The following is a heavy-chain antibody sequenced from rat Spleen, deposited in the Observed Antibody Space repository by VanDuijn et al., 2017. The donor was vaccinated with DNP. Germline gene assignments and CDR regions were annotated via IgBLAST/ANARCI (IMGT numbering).Heavy chain of an antibody. CDR3: VRPDYYDGSYPHY. D-gene: IGHD1-12*02. Sequence: EVQLMESGGDLVQPGRSLKLSCVASGFTFNYYWMTWIRQVPGKGLEWLASISYDGGSTYYRDSVKGRFTISRDNAENTLYLQMDSLRSEDMATYYCVRPDYYDGSYPHYWGQGVMVTVSS. CDR1: GFTFNYYW. CDR2: ISYDGGST. J-gene: IGHJ2*01. V-gene: IGHV5-31*01.